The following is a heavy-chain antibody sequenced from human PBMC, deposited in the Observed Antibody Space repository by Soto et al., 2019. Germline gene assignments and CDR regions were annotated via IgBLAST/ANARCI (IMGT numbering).Heavy chain of an antibody. CDR1: GGTFSSYA. J-gene: IGHJ6*02. Sequence: ASVKVSCKASGGTFSSYAISWVRQAPGQRLEWMGGIIPIFGTANYARKFQGRVTITADESTSTAYMELSSLRSEDTAVYYCARDNRFRRYDILTGYISGDYYGMDVWGQGTTVTVSS. V-gene: IGHV1-69*13. D-gene: IGHD3-9*01. CDR3: ARDNRFRRYDILTGYISGDYYGMDV. CDR2: IIPIFGTA.